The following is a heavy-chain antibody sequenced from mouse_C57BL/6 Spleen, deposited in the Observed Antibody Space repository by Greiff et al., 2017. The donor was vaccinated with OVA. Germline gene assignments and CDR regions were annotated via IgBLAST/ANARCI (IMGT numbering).Heavy chain of an antibody. Sequence: QVQLQQSGAELVKPGASVKMSCKASGYTFTSYWITWVKQRPGQGLEWIGDIYPGSGSTNYNEKFKSKATLTVDTSSSTAYMQLSSLTSEDSAVYYCARVGGATGYAMDYWGQGTSVTVSS. D-gene: IGHD3-1*01. CDR2: IYPGSGST. J-gene: IGHJ4*01. CDR3: ARVGGATGYAMDY. V-gene: IGHV1-55*01. CDR1: GYTFTSYW.